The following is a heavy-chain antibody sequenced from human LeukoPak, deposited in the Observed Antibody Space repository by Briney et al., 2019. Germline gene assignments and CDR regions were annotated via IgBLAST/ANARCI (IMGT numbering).Heavy chain of an antibody. D-gene: IGHD6-13*01. CDR1: GFTFNYYA. J-gene: IGHJ4*02. CDR2: ISYDGDNK. Sequence: GGSLRLSCAASGFTFNYYAMHWVRQAPGKGLEWVAVISYDGDNKYYADSVKGRFTISRDNSKNTLYLQMNSLRAEDMALYYCAKDTGIAAAGPFDYWGQGTLVTVSS. CDR3: AKDTGIAAAGPFDY. V-gene: IGHV3-30*04.